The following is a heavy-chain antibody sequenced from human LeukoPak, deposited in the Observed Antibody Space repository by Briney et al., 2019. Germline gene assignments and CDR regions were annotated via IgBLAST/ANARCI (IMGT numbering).Heavy chain of an antibody. CDR2: ISYDGSNK. D-gene: IGHD2-8*02. CDR3: ARTGDSNVYWLIDY. J-gene: IGHJ4*02. Sequence: GGSLRLSCAASGFTFSSYAMHWVRQAPGKGLEWVAVISYDGSNKYYADSVKGRFTISRENSKNTLYLQMNSLRAEDTAVYYCARTGDSNVYWLIDYWGQGTPVTVSS. CDR1: GFTFSSYA. V-gene: IGHV3-30*04.